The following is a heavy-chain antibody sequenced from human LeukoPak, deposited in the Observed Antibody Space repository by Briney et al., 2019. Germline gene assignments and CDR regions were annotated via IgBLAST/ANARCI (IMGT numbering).Heavy chain of an antibody. CDR1: GFTASSTL. Sequence: PGGSLRHSPAESGFTASSTLMSTVCPAPRKGLERGSLTYSRGSTYYGDSVKGIFTISRDNSKSTLYLQMNSLRGEDSAVYYCASGGYYEFWSGYPRALNYYGMDVWGQGTTVTVSS. J-gene: IGHJ6*02. CDR3: ASGGYYEFWSGYPRALNYYGMDV. D-gene: IGHD3-3*01. V-gene: IGHV3-66*01. CDR2: TYSRGST.